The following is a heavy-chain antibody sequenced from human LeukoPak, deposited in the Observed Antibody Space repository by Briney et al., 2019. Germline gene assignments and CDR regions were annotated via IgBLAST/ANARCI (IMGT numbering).Heavy chain of an antibody. CDR3: AREYCSGGSCYWGDFDY. V-gene: IGHV1-18*04. Sequence: ASVKVSSKASGYTFTIYGISWVRQAPGQGVEWMGWISAYNGNTNYAQKLQGRVTMTTDTSTSTAYMELRSLRSDDTAVYYCAREYCSGGSCYWGDFDYWGQGTLVTVSS. CDR2: ISAYNGNT. D-gene: IGHD2-15*01. CDR1: GYTFTIYG. J-gene: IGHJ4*02.